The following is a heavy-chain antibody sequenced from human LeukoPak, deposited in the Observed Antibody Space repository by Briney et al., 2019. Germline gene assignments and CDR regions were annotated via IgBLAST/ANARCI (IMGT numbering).Heavy chain of an antibody. CDR2: IKQDGSEK. CDR3: GRGMDV. V-gene: IGHV3-7*03. CDR1: EFTFSSYW. Sequence: PGGSLRLSCAASEFTFSSYWMHWVRQAPGKGLERVANIKQDGSEKYYVDSVKGRFTISRDNGENLLHLQVNSLRVEDTAVYYCGRGMDVWGQGITVTVSS. J-gene: IGHJ6*02.